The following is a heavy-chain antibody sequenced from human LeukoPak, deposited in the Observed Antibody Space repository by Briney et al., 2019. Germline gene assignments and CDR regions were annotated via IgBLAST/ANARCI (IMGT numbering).Heavy chain of an antibody. D-gene: IGHD2-21*01. CDR3: AKDVDLAPDY. J-gene: IGHJ4*02. CDR1: GFTFSNYA. Sequence: GGSLRLSCVASGFTFSNYAMSWVRQAPGKGLEWVPVISASGGSAYYADSVKGRFTISRDNLKNTLYLQMISLRAEDMAVYYCAKDVDLAPDYWGQGTLVTVSS. V-gene: IGHV3-23*01. CDR2: ISASGGSA.